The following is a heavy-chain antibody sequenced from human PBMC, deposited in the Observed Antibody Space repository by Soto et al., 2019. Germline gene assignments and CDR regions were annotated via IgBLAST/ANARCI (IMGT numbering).Heavy chain of an antibody. J-gene: IGHJ4*01. CDR1: GFSFSSYD. CDR3: AKGSTYSFYFDH. V-gene: IGHV3-23*01. D-gene: IGHD5-18*01. Sequence: GGSLRLSCVASGFSFSSYDMSWVRQAPGKGLEWVSFIIGNSGTTYYADSVKGRFTISRDNSKNTLYLQMSRLGAEDAAAYYCAKGSTYSFYFDHWGQGTLVTVSS. CDR2: IIGNSGTT.